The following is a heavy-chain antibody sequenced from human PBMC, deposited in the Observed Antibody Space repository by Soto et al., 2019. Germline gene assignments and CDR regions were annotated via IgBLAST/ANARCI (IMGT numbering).Heavy chain of an antibody. V-gene: IGHV1-18*04. CDR1: GYTFTSYG. D-gene: IGHD3-10*01. Sequence: ASVKVSCKASGYTFTSYGISWVRQAPGQGLEWMGWISAYNGNTNYAQKLQGRVTMTTDTSTSTAYMELRSLRSDDTAVYYCAREGLTGPGYYYYGMDVWGQGTTVTVSS. CDR3: AREGLTGPGYYYYGMDV. J-gene: IGHJ6*02. CDR2: ISAYNGNT.